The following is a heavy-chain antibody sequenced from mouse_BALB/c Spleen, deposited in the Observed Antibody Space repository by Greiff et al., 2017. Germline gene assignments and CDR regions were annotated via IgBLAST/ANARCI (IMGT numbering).Heavy chain of an antibody. CDR2: ISSGGSYT. CDR3: ARPIYDGYYGHAMDY. CDR1: GFTFSSYG. V-gene: IGHV5-6*01. J-gene: IGHJ4*01. D-gene: IGHD2-3*01. Sequence: EVKLMESGGDLVKPGGSLKLSCAASGFTFSSYGMSWVRQTPDKRLEWVATISSGGSYTYYPDSVKGRFTISRDNAKNTLYLQMSSLKSEDTAMYYCARPIYDGYYGHAMDYWGQGTSVTVSS.